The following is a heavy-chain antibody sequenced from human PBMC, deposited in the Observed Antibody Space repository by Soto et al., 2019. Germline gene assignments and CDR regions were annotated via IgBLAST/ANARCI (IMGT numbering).Heavy chain of an antibody. CDR3: ARWGGRLTGPRGYCISTSCFYYYGMDV. CDR2: ISAYNGNT. CDR1: GYTFTSYG. J-gene: IGHJ6*02. V-gene: IGHV1-18*01. Sequence: ASVKVSCKASGYTFTSYGISWVRQAPGQGLEWMGWISAYNGNTNYAQKLQGRVTMTTDTSTSTAYMELRSLRSDDTAVYYCARWGGRLTGPRGYCISTSCFYYYGMDVWGQGTTVTVSS. D-gene: IGHD2-2*01.